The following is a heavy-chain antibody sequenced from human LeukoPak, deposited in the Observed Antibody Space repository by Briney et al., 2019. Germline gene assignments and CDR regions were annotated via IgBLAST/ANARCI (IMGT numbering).Heavy chain of an antibody. Sequence: PSETLSLTCTVSGGSIRSSHWSWIRQPPWKGLEFIGYIYYSGTSNYNPSLKSRVTMSVDTSNNQFSLKLNSVTAADTAVYYCAKAAGYSTIYWFDPWGQGTLVTVSS. CDR3: AKAAGYSTIYWFDP. V-gene: IGHV4-59*01. CDR1: GGSIRSSH. J-gene: IGHJ5*02. CDR2: IYYSGTS. D-gene: IGHD6-13*01.